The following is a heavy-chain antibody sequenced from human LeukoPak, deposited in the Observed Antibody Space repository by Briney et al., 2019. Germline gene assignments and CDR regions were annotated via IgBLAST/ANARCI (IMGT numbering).Heavy chain of an antibody. J-gene: IGHJ4*02. Sequence: GGSLRLSWAASGFTFSSYSMNWVRQAPGKGLEWVAYIRTTTPTIYYADSVKGRFTISRDDAKNSLSLQMNSLRVEDTAIYYCARDHRWGFDYWGQGILVTVSS. D-gene: IGHD4-23*01. CDR3: ARDHRWGFDY. CDR1: GFTFSSYS. CDR2: IRTTTPTI. V-gene: IGHV3-48*01.